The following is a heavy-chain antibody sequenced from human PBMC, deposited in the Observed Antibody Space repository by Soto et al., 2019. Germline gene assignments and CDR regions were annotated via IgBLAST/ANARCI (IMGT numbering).Heavy chain of an antibody. Sequence: PSETLSFTCTVSGASITGSSYWSWIRQPAGKGLEWIGRFSLSGTTSYNPSLRSRVAMSADVSKNQFSLRLTSVTAADTALYYCARGMTPPGAPAWYYFDSWGQGTLVTVSS. CDR3: ARGMTPPGAPAWYYFDS. D-gene: IGHD2-8*02. J-gene: IGHJ4*01. CDR2: FSLSGTT. CDR1: GASITGSSY. V-gene: IGHV4-4*07.